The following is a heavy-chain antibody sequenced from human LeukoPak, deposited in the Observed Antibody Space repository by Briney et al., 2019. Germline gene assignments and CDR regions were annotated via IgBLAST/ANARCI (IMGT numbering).Heavy chain of an antibody. CDR1: GGSISRYY. J-gene: IGHJ4*02. V-gene: IGHV4-4*07. CDR2: IYTSGST. CDR3: ARGGKFYESGSFDY. Sequence: SETLSLTCTVSGGSISRYYWSWVRQPAGKGLEWIGRIYTSGSTNYNPSLKSRVTMSVDTSKNQFSLKLSSVTAADTAVYYCARGGKFYESGSFDYWGQGTLVTVSS. D-gene: IGHD2/OR15-2a*01.